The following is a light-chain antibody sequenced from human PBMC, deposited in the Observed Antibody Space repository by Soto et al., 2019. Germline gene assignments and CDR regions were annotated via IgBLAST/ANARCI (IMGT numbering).Light chain of an antibody. Sequence: EIVMTQSPATLSLSPGERVTLSCRASQSVSVDLAWYQQRPGQAPRLLIYGASTRATGIPVRFSGSGSGTEFSLTISSLQSEDFAFYYCQQYNNWPPWTFGQGTKV. V-gene: IGKV3-15*01. J-gene: IGKJ1*01. CDR2: GAS. CDR1: QSVSVD. CDR3: QQYNNWPPWT.